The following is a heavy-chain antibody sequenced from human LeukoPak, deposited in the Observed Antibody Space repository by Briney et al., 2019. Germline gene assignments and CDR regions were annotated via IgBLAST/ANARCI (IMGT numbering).Heavy chain of an antibody. J-gene: IGHJ4*02. D-gene: IGHD3-22*01. CDR1: GYTFTSYD. V-gene: IGHV1-8*01. Sequence: GASVKVSCKASGYTFTSYDINWVRQATGQGLEWMGWMNPNSGNTGYAQKFQGRVTMTRNTSISTAYMELSSLRSEDTAVYYCARLDDSSGYYYFDYRGQGTLVTVSS. CDR2: MNPNSGNT. CDR3: ARLDDSSGYYYFDY.